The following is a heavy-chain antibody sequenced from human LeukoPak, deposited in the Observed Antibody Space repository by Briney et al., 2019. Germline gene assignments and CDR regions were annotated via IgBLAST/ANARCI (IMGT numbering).Heavy chain of an antibody. CDR2: ISSSSSTI. Sequence: PGGSLRLSCAASGFTFSSYEMNWVRQAPGKGLEWVSKISSSSSTIYYADSVKGRFTISRDNAKNSLYLQMNSLRAEDTAVYYCATDDYGAQDYWGQGTLVTVSS. V-gene: IGHV3-48*03. D-gene: IGHD4-17*01. CDR1: GFTFSSYE. J-gene: IGHJ4*02. CDR3: ATDDYGAQDY.